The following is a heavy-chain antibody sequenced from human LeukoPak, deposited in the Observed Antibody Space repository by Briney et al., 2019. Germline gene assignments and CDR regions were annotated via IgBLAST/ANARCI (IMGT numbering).Heavy chain of an antibody. V-gene: IGHV1-2*02. Sequence: ASVTVSCKASGYTFTGYYIHWVRQAPGQGLEWMGWINPNSGGTNYAQKFQGRVTMTRDTSISTAYMELSRLRSDDTAVYYCAGLSYRDFDYWGQGTLVTVSS. CDR3: AGLSYRDFDY. CDR2: INPNSGGT. CDR1: GYTFTGYY. D-gene: IGHD3-16*02. J-gene: IGHJ4*02.